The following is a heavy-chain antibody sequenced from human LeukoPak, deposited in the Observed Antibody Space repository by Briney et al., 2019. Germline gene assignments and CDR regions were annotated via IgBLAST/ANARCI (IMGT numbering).Heavy chain of an antibody. J-gene: IGHJ4*02. CDR1: GFTFSSYS. CDR3: ARAGDYDFGFFDY. Sequence: GSLRLSCAASGFTFSSYSMNWVRQAPGNGLEWVTSISSSSSYIYYADSVKGRFTISRDNAKNSLYLQMNSLRAEDTAVYYCARAGDYDFGFFDYWGQGTLVTVSS. D-gene: IGHD3-3*01. CDR2: ISSSSSYI. V-gene: IGHV3-21*01.